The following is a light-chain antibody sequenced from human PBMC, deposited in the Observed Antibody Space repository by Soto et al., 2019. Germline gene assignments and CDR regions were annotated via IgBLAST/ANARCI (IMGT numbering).Light chain of an antibody. CDR1: QSVSSSY. J-gene: IGKJ5*01. CDR3: QHRMNWPLT. Sequence: EIVLTQSPGTLALSPGERATLSCRASQSVSSSYLAWFQQKPGQAPRLLIYGASSRATGIPDRFSGSGSGTDFTLTISSLEPEDFAVYYCQHRMNWPLTFGQGTRREIK. V-gene: IGKV3D-20*02. CDR2: GAS.